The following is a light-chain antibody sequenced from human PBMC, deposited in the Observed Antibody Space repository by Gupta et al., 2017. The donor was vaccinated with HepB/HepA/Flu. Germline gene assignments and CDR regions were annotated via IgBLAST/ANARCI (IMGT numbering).Light chain of an antibody. CDR2: VAS. V-gene: IGKV3-15*01. CDR1: QNVRRN. J-gene: IGKJ4*01. CDR3: QQYNDWPLS. Sequence: EIVLTQSPGTLSLSPGERATRSCRASQNVRRNLAWYQQKPGQPPRLLMYVASTRASTVPARFSGTGSGTDFTLTISSLQSEDFGVYFCQQYNDWPLSFGGGTKVEIK.